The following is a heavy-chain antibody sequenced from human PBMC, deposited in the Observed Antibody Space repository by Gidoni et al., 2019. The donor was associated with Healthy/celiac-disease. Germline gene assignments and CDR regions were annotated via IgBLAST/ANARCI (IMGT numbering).Heavy chain of an antibody. J-gene: IGHJ4*02. Sequence: EVQLVESGGGLVKPGGSLRLSCAASGFTFSSSSMNWVRQAPGKGLAWVSSISSSSSYIYYADSVKGRFTISRDNAKNSLYLQMNSLRAEDTAVYYCARDHCSGGSCHQGGYFDYWGQGTLVTVSS. CDR1: GFTFSSSS. V-gene: IGHV3-21*01. D-gene: IGHD2-15*01. CDR2: ISSSSSYI. CDR3: ARDHCSGGSCHQGGYFDY.